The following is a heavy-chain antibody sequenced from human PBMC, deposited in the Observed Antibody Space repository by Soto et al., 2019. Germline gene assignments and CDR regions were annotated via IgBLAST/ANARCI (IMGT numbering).Heavy chain of an antibody. CDR1: GGSISCGGYS. J-gene: IGHJ4*02. Sequence: SETLSLTCTVSGGSISCGGYSGSWIRQPPGKDLEGIGYIYHSGSSYYNPSLKSRVTISVDRSKNQFSLKLSSLTAADTAVYYCARSGYSHGYLDYWGQGTLVTVS. V-gene: IGHV4-30-2*01. CDR3: ARSGYSHGYLDY. CDR2: IYHSGSS. D-gene: IGHD5-18*01.